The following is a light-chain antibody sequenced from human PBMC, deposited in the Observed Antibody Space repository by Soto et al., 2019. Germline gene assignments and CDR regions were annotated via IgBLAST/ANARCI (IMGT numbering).Light chain of an antibody. CDR1: QDISNY. Sequence: DLQMTQSPSSLSASVGDRVTITCQASQDISNYLNWYQQKPGKAPKLLIYDASNLETGVPSRFSGIGSGTDFTFTISSLQPEDIATYYCQQYDNRPPFTFGPGTKVDIK. J-gene: IGKJ3*01. V-gene: IGKV1-33*01. CDR2: DAS. CDR3: QQYDNRPPFT.